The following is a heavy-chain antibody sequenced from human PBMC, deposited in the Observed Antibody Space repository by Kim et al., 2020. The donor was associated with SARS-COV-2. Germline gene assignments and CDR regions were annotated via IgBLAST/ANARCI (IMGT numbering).Heavy chain of an antibody. Sequence: GGSLRLSCAASGFTVSSNYMSWVRQAPGKGLEWVSVIYSGGSTYYADSVKGRFTISRDNSKNTLYLQMNSLRAEDTAVYYCASHYDSSGYYYLDAFDIWGQGTMVTVSS. CDR2: IYSGGST. V-gene: IGHV3-66*02. CDR3: ASHYDSSGYYYLDAFDI. J-gene: IGHJ3*02. D-gene: IGHD3-22*01. CDR1: GFTVSSNY.